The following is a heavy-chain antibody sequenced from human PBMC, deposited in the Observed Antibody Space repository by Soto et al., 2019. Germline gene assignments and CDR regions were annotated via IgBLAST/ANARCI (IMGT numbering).Heavy chain of an antibody. CDR3: ARGRYWDY. CDR2: ISAHNGNT. Sequence: QVHLVQSGAEVKKPGASVKVSCKGSGYGFSTNGITWVRQAPGQGLEWMAWISAHNGNTNYAQKLQGRVTVTRDTSTSTAYMELRSPRSDDTAVYYCARGRYWDYWGQGALVTVSS. D-gene: IGHD2-8*02. V-gene: IGHV1-18*01. CDR1: GYGFSTNG. J-gene: IGHJ4*02.